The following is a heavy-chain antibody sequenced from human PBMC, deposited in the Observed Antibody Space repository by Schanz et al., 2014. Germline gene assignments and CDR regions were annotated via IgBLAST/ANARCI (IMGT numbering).Heavy chain of an antibody. CDR3: ARDAVALVREYVMDV. Sequence: QVQLVQSGAEVKKPGSSMKVSCKASGGTFNSYTINWVRQAPGQGLEWMGRIIPILGIANYAQKFQGRVTITADRSTSTAYMELSSRRSEDTAVYYCARDAVALVREYVMDVWGKGTPVTVSS. D-gene: IGHD2-15*01. CDR2: IIPILGIA. V-gene: IGHV1-69*08. J-gene: IGHJ6*03. CDR1: GGTFNSYT.